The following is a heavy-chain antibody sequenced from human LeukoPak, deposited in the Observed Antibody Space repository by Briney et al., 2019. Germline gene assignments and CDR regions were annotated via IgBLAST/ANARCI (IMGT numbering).Heavy chain of an antibody. CDR3: AKGFMRWGEVYYMDV. D-gene: IGHD3-16*01. CDR1: GFTFTNYA. V-gene: IGHV3-23*01. Sequence: GGSLRLSRAASGFTFTNYAMSWVRQAPGKGLEWVSTISGSGSSTYYADSVEGRFTISRDNSKNTLFLQMNSLRAEDTAVYYCAKGFMRWGEVYYMDVWGKGTTVTVSS. CDR2: ISGSGSST. J-gene: IGHJ6*03.